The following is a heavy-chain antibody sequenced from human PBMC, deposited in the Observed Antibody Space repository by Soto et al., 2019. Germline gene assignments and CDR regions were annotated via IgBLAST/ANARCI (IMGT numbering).Heavy chain of an antibody. V-gene: IGHV4-34*01. CDR1: GGFVSSGSYY. J-gene: IGHJ3*02. Sequence: QVQLQQWGAGLLKPSETLSLTCAVYGGFVSSGSYYWSWIRQPPGKGLEWIGEMSHSGGTHFNPSHKSRVNISVDTSKNQFSLKMSSVTAADTALYYCARVERGTATTVVDAFDIWGPGTMVTVSS. D-gene: IGHD1-1*01. CDR2: MSHSGGT. CDR3: ARVERGTATTVVDAFDI.